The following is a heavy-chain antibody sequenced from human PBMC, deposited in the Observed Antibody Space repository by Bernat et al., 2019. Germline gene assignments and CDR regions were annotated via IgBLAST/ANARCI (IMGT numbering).Heavy chain of an antibody. Sequence: QVQLVESGGGVVQPGRSLRLSCAASGFSFSSYVMHWVRQAPGKGLEYVAVIWNDGSKKYYADSVKGRFTISRDNSKNTLFLQMNSLGAEDTAVYYCARKGLLVAAFHDFWGQRTLVTFST. CDR1: GFSFSSYV. V-gene: IGHV3-33*01. CDR2: IWNDGSKK. CDR3: ARKGLLVAAFHDF. J-gene: IGHJ4*02. D-gene: IGHD2-15*01.